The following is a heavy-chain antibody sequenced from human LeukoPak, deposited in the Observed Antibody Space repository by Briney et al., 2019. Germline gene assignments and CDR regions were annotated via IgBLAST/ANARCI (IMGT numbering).Heavy chain of an antibody. D-gene: IGHD6-19*01. CDR3: ARGVEVAVPFDY. CDR2: ISSSSSYI. J-gene: IGHJ4*02. V-gene: IGHV3-21*01. CDR1: GFTFSSYS. Sequence: GRSLRLSCAASGFTFSSYSMNWVRQAPGKGLEWVSSISSSSSYIYYADSVKGRFTISRDNAKNSLYLQMNSLRAEDTAVYYCARGVEVAVPFDYWGQGTLVTVSS.